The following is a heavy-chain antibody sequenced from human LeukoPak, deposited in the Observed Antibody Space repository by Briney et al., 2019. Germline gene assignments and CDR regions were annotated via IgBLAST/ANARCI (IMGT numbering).Heavy chain of an antibody. D-gene: IGHD3-10*01. Sequence: SETLSLTCTVSGGSISSDYWSWIRQPPGKGLEWIGYIYYSGITNYKPSLKSRVTISTDTSNNQFSLKLSSVTAADTAVYYCARHEYYYGSGAYYYYGMDVWGQGTTVTVSS. CDR1: GGSISSDY. CDR3: ARHEYYYGSGAYYYYGMDV. CDR2: IYYSGIT. V-gene: IGHV4-59*08. J-gene: IGHJ6*02.